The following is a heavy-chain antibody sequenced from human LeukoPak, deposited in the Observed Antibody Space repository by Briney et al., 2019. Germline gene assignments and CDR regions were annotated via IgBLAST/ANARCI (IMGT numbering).Heavy chain of an antibody. J-gene: IGHJ4*02. D-gene: IGHD2-15*01. CDR1: VFTFSDFY. Sequence: GGSLRLSCAASVFTFSDFYMSWIRQAPGKGLEAVSYISGSSSNTNYADSVKGRFTISRDNAKNSLYLQMNSLRAEDTAVYYCTRHPAEGDYWGQGTLVTVSS. V-gene: IGHV3-11*03. CDR3: TRHPAEGDY. CDR2: ISGSSSNT.